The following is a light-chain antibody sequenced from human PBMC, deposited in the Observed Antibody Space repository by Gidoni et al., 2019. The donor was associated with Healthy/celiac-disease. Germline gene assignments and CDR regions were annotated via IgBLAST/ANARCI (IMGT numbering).Light chain of an antibody. J-gene: IGKJ1*01. CDR2: GAS. CDR1: QSVSSN. V-gene: IGKV3-15*01. CDR3: QQYNKWPT. Sequence: EIVMTQSPATLSVSPGERATLPCRASQSVSSNLAWYQQKPGQAPRLLIYGASTRATGIPARFSGSGSGTEFTLTISSLQSEDFAVYYCQQYNKWPTFGQGTKVEIK.